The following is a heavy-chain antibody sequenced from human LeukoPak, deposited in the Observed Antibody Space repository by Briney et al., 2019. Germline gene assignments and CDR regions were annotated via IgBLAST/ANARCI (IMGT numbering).Heavy chain of an antibody. CDR1: GVSISSSNSY. V-gene: IGHV4-39*07. CDR2: IYYSGNT. CDR3: ARANVRAYYYDSSGYYYFSPRDDAFDI. D-gene: IGHD3-22*01. Sequence: PSETLSLTCTVSGVSISSSNSYWGWIRQPPGKGLEWIGSIYYSGNTYYNASLKSQVSISIDTSKNQFSLRLTSVTAADTAVYYCARANVRAYYYDSSGYYYFSPRDDAFDIWGQGTMVTVSS. J-gene: IGHJ3*02.